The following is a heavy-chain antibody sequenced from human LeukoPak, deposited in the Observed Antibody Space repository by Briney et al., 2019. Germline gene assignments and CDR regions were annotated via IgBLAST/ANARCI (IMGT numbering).Heavy chain of an antibody. V-gene: IGHV1-18*04. CDR2: ISAYNGNT. D-gene: IGHD3-22*01. Sequence: ASVKVSCKASGYTFTGYYMHWVRQAPGQGLEWMGWISAYNGNTNYAQKLQGRVTMTTDTSTSTAYMELRSLRSDDTAVYYCARSGDYYDSSGYYIYWGQGTLVTVSS. CDR3: ARSGDYYDSSGYYIY. J-gene: IGHJ4*02. CDR1: GYTFTGYY.